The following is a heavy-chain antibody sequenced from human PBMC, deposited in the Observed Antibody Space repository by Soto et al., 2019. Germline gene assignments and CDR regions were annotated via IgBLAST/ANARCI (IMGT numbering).Heavy chain of an antibody. J-gene: IGHJ6*03. CDR3: ARDPDYYGSGTWGAYYYYMDV. D-gene: IGHD3-10*01. CDR2: VSGSGGNT. CDR1: GFTFRNYA. Sequence: PGGSLRLSCAASGFTFRNYAMNWVRQAPGKGLEWVSGVSGSGGNTFYADSVKGRFTISRDNSKNTLYLQMNSLRAEDTAVYYCARDPDYYGSGTWGAYYYYMDVWGRGTTVTVSS. V-gene: IGHV3-23*01.